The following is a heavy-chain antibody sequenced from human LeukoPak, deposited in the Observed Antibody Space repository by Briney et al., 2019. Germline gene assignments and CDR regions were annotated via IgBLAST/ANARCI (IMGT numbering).Heavy chain of an antibody. V-gene: IGHV1-2*02. Sequence: ASVKVSCKASGYTFTGYYMHWVRQAPGQGLEWMGWINPNSGGTNYAQKFQGRVIMTRDTSISTAYMELSRLRSDDTAVYYCARARYNWNSHLDYWGQGTLVTVSS. CDR1: GYTFTGYY. CDR3: ARARYNWNSHLDY. CDR2: INPNSGGT. J-gene: IGHJ4*02. D-gene: IGHD1-1*01.